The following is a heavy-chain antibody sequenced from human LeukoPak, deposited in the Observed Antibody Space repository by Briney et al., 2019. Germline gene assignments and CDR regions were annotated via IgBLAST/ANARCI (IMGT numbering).Heavy chain of an antibody. CDR2: ISDSGGST. J-gene: IGHJ6*02. CDR1: GFPFSSYA. CDR3: VRGYSFGPYGMDV. V-gene: IGHV3-64D*09. D-gene: IGHD2-15*01. Sequence: GGSLRLSCSAFGFPFSSYAMHWVRQAPGKGLEYVSAISDSGGSTYYADSVKGRFTISRDNSKNTLYLQMSSLRAEDTAVYFCVRGYSFGPYGMDVWGQGTTVTVSS.